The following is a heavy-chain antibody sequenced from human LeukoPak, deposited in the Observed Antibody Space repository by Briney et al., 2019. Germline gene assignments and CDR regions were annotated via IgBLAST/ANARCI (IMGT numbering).Heavy chain of an antibody. CDR3: TRESRYDYVWATLDV. CDR2: VYYSGTT. J-gene: IGHJ6*04. D-gene: IGHD3-16*01. Sequence: PPETLSLTCTVSGDSISRGAYYCTWIRQNPGKGLEWLGYVYYSGTTYYNPSLKSRITISVDTSKNQFSLKLGSVTSEDTAVYYCTRESRYDYVWATLDVWGKGTTVTVSS. V-gene: IGHV4-31*03. CDR1: GDSISRGAYY.